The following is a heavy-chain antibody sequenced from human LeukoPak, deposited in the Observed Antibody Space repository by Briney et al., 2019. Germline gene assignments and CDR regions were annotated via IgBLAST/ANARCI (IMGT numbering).Heavy chain of an antibody. J-gene: IGHJ4*02. V-gene: IGHV3-72*01. D-gene: IGHD2-8*01. Sequence: GGSLSLSCAASGFTLSEHYMDWVRQVPGKGLEWLGRSRNKANGYTTEYAASVKGRFTGSRDESRSSLFLQMNNVETEDTALYYCVRGKNGFDNWGQGTLVTVSS. CDR2: SRNKANGYTT. CDR3: VRGKNGFDN. CDR1: GFTLSEHY.